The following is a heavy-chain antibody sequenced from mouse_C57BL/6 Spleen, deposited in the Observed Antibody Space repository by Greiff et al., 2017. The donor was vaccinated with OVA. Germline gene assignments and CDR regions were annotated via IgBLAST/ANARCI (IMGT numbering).Heavy chain of an antibody. J-gene: IGHJ2*01. CDR1: GYTFTSYT. CDR3: AREGFITTVPSSPPYFDY. V-gene: IGHV1-4*01. Sequence: QVQLQQSGAELARPGASVKMSCKASGYTFTSYTMHWVKQRPGQGLEWIGYINPSSGYTKYNQKFKDKATLTADKSSSTAYMQLSSLTSEDSAVYYCAREGFITTVPSSPPYFDYWGQGTTLTVSS. CDR2: INPSSGYT. D-gene: IGHD1-1*01.